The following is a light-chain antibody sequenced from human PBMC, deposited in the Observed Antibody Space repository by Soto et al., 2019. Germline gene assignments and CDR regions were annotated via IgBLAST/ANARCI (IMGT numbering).Light chain of an antibody. J-gene: IGLJ1*01. Sequence: QSVLTQPPSVSGAPGQRVTISCTGSSSNIGAGYDVHWYQQLPGTAPKLLIYGNSNRPSGVPDRFSGSKSGTSASLAITGLHSEDEAYYYCQSYDSSLSGYFFGTGTKLTFL. CDR3: QSYDSSLSGYF. CDR2: GNS. V-gene: IGLV1-40*01. CDR1: SSNIGAGYD.